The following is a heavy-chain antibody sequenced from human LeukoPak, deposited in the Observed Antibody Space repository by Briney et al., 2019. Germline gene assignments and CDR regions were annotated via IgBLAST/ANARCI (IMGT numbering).Heavy chain of an antibody. J-gene: IGHJ4*02. D-gene: IGHD1-14*01. CDR3: ARGQLTDDLDY. Sequence: GASVKVSCKASGYTFTNYGISWVRQAPGQGLEWMGWISTYNGNTNYAQKLQGRVTMTRDTSISTAYMELSRLRSDDTAVYYCARGQLTDDLDYWGQGTLVTVSS. CDR1: GYTFTNYG. CDR2: ISTYNGNT. V-gene: IGHV1-18*01.